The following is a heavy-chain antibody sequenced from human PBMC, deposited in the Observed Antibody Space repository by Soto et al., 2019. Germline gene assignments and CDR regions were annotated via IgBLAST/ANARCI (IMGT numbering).Heavy chain of an antibody. Sequence: EVQLVQSGGGLVRPGGSLRLSCVASGFIFDKYSFNWVRQAPGKGLEWVSYLSSTGTIYYADSVKGRFTISRDSANSSLYLEMSSLRVEDKAVYYCAREGGGYDYWGRGTLVTVSS. D-gene: IGHD6-25*01. CDR3: AREGGGYDY. CDR2: LSSTGTI. CDR1: GFIFDKYS. V-gene: IGHV3-48*01. J-gene: IGHJ4*02.